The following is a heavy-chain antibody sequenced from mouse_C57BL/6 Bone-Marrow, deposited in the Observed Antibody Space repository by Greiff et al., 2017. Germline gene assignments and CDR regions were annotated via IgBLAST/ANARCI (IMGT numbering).Heavy chain of an antibody. CDR1: GYTFTSYW. D-gene: IGHD1-1*01. Sequence: QVQLQQPGAELVRPGSSVKLSCKASGYTFTSYWMHWVKQRPIQGLEWIGNIDPSDSETHYNQKFKDKATLTVDKSSSTAYMQLSRLTSEDSAVYYCARSDTTVSPHFDVWGTGTTVTVSS. V-gene: IGHV1-52*01. CDR3: ARSDTTVSPHFDV. J-gene: IGHJ1*03. CDR2: IDPSDSET.